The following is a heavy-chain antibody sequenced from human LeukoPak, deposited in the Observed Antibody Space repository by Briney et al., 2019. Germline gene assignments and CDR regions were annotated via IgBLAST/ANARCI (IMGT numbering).Heavy chain of an antibody. CDR3: ARQDGNSKYYFDY. Sequence: GESLRISCKGSGYSFTYYWIGWVRQMPGKGLEWMGIVYPGDSDTRYRPSFQGQVTISVDKSISTAYLQWSSLKASDTAMYYCARQDGNSKYYFDYWGQGTLVTVSS. CDR2: VYPGDSDT. V-gene: IGHV5-51*01. CDR1: GYSFTYYW. J-gene: IGHJ4*02. D-gene: IGHD1-1*01.